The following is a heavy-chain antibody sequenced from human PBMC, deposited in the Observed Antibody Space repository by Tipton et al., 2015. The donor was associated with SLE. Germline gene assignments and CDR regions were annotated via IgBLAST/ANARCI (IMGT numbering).Heavy chain of an antibody. CDR1: GYSISSGYY. Sequence: PGLVKPSEILSLTCGVSGYSISSGYYWGWIRQPPGKGLEWIGGIYHTGSTNYNPSLKSRVTMSIDTSKSQISLRLSSVTAADTATYYCARDLRTSDDYSVHYYDALDIWGQGTTVTVSS. CDR3: ARDLRTSDDYSVHYYDALDI. J-gene: IGHJ6*02. CDR2: IYHTGST. V-gene: IGHV4-38-2*02. D-gene: IGHD3-16*01.